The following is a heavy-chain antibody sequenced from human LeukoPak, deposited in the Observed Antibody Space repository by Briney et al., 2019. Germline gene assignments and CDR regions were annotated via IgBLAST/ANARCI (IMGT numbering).Heavy chain of an antibody. Sequence: ASVKVSCTASGYHFTGYHVHWVRQAPGQGLEGMGRISTDSGDTNIAQKFQGRVTMTRDTSINTAYMELSRLTSDDTAVSYCAGLGSTVEGRIDPWGQGTPVTVSS. CDR2: ISTDSGDT. V-gene: IGHV1-2*02. J-gene: IGHJ5*02. CDR1: GYHFTGYH. CDR3: AGLGSTVEGRIDP. D-gene: IGHD5/OR15-5a*01.